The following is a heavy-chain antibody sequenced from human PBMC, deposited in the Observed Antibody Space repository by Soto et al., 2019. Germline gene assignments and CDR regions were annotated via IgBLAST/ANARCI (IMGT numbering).Heavy chain of an antibody. V-gene: IGHV1-46*01. CDR3: ARGYCSGCSCYTYNSFDP. D-gene: IGHD2-15*01. J-gene: IGHJ5*02. CDR2: INPSGGST. Sequence: QVQLVQSGAEVKKPGASVKVSCKASGYTFTSYYMHWVRQAPGQGLEWMGIINPSGGSTSYAQKFQGRVTMTRDTATSTVYMEVSSLRSEDTAVYYCARGYCSGCSCYTYNSFDPWGQGTLVTVSS. CDR1: GYTFTSYY.